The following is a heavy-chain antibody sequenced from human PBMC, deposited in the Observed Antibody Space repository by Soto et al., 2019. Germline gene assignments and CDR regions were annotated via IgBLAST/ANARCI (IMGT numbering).Heavy chain of an antibody. D-gene: IGHD6-13*01. J-gene: IGHJ4*02. CDR2: IWYDGSNK. CDR1: GFTFSSYG. CDR3: ARNGQQLVLDY. V-gene: IGHV3-33*01. Sequence: QVQLVESGGGMVQPGRSLRLSCAASGFTFSSYGMHWVRQAPGKGLEWVAVIWYDGSNKYYADSVKGRFTISRDNSKNTLYLQMNSLRAEDTAVYYCARNGQQLVLDYWGQGTLVTVSS.